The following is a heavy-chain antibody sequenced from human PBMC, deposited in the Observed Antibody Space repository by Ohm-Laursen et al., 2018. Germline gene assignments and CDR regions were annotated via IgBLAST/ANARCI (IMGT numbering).Heavy chain of an antibody. CDR2: IKQDGSEK. CDR1: GFIVNSNH. V-gene: IGHV3-7*01. D-gene: IGHD6-19*01. Sequence: SLRLSCAASGFIVNSNHMSWVRQAPGKGLEWVANIKQDGSEKYYVDSVKGRFTISRDNSKNTLYLQMNSLRAEDTAVYYCAREELESSGWADWGQGTLVTVSS. J-gene: IGHJ4*02. CDR3: AREELESSGWAD.